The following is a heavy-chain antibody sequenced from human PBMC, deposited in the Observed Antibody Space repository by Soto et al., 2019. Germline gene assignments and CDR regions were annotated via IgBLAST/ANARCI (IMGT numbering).Heavy chain of an antibody. J-gene: IGHJ4*02. Sequence: GGSLRLSCAASGFTFSSYSMNWVRQAPGKGLEWVSSISSSSSYMYYADSVKGRFTISRDNAKNSLYLQMNSLRAEDTAMYYCARDEGYCSSTNCYFGYWGQGTLVTVSS. CDR1: GFTFSSYS. CDR2: ISSSSSYM. V-gene: IGHV3-21*01. CDR3: ARDEGYCSSTNCYFGY. D-gene: IGHD2-2*01.